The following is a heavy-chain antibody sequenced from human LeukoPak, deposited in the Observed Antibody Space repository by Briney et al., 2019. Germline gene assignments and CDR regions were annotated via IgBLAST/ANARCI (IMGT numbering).Heavy chain of an antibody. CDR3: SRTRISGIDGFDI. CDR1: GFTFSDYG. Sequence: GGPLRLSCTASGFTFSDYGVNWFRQAPGKGLEWVAFSRSKPYGGTTEYAASVKGRFSISRDDSTSIVYLQMNSLKTEDTALYYCSRTRISGIDGFDIWGQGTMVTVSS. J-gene: IGHJ3*02. V-gene: IGHV3-49*03. D-gene: IGHD2-15*01. CDR2: SRSKPYGGTT.